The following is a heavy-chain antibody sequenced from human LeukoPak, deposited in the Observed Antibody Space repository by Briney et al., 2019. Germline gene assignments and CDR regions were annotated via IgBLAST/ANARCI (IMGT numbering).Heavy chain of an antibody. D-gene: IGHD5-24*01. CDR1: GYSISSGYY. J-gene: IGHJ4*02. CDR3: ARARREMVDY. Sequence: SETLSLTCTVSGYSISSGYYWGWIRQPTGKGLEWIGSIYHSGSTYYNPSLKSRVTISVDTSKNQFSLKLSSVTAADTAVYYCARARREMVDYWGQGTLVTVSS. V-gene: IGHV4-38-2*02. CDR2: IYHSGST.